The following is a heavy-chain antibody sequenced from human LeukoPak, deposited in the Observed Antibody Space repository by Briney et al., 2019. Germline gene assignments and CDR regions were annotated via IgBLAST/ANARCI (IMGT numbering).Heavy chain of an antibody. CDR1: GGTFSSYA. D-gene: IGHD2-2*02. CDR2: IIPILGIA. CDR3: AREDIPRPYGMDV. Sequence: SVKVSCKASGGTFSSYAISWVRQAPGQGLEWMGRIIPILGIANYAQKFQGRVTITADKSTSTAYMELSRLRSDDTAVYYCAREDIPRPYGMDVWGQGTTVTVSS. J-gene: IGHJ6*02. V-gene: IGHV1-69*04.